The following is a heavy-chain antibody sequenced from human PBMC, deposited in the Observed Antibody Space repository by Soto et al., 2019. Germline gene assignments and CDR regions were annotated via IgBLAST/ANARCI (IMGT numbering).Heavy chain of an antibody. V-gene: IGHV4-59*01. Sequence: SATLSLTCTVSGGSISSYYWSWIRQPPGKGLEWIGYIYYSGSTNYNPSLKSRVTISVDTSKNQFSLKLSSVTAADTAVYYCARDRFKYCSSTSCSWFDPWGQGTLVTVSS. D-gene: IGHD2-2*01. J-gene: IGHJ5*02. CDR1: GGSISSYY. CDR3: ARDRFKYCSSTSCSWFDP. CDR2: IYYSGST.